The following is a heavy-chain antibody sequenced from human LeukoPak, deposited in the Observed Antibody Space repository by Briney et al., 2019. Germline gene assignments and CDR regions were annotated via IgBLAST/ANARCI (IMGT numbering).Heavy chain of an antibody. J-gene: IGHJ4*02. D-gene: IGHD1-26*01. Sequence: PSETLSLTCTVSGVSISSSNSYWGWIRQPPGKGLEWIGSIYYSGNTYYNASLKSQVSISIDTSKNQFSLRLTSVTAADTAVYYCARGLVGATTFDYWGQGTLVTVSS. V-gene: IGHV4-39*07. CDR3: ARGLVGATTFDY. CDR2: IYYSGNT. CDR1: GVSISSSNSY.